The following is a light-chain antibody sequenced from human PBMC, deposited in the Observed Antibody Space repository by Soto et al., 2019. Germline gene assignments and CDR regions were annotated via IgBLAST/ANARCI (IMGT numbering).Light chain of an antibody. V-gene: IGLV2-14*01. CDR3: SSYTSSSTVV. CDR2: EVS. CDR1: SSDVGGYNY. Sequence: QSALTHPASVSGSPGQSITISCTGTSSDVGGYNYVSWYQQHPGKAPKLIIYEVSNRPSGVSNRFSGSKSGNTASLTISGLQAEDEADYYCSSYTSSSTVVFGGGTKLTVL. J-gene: IGLJ2*01.